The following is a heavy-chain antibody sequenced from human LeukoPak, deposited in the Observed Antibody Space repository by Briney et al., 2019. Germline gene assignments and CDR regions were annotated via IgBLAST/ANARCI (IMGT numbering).Heavy chain of an antibody. CDR3: AKSRVGASYYFDY. Sequence: GGSLRISCAASGFSFSSYGMTWVRQAPGKGLEWVSAITGSSSHIYYADSAKGRFTISRDNSKNTLFLQMNSLRAEDTAMYYCAKSRVGASYYFDYWGQGTLVTVSS. V-gene: IGHV3-23*01. D-gene: IGHD1-26*01. J-gene: IGHJ4*02. CDR2: ITGSSSHI. CDR1: GFSFSSYG.